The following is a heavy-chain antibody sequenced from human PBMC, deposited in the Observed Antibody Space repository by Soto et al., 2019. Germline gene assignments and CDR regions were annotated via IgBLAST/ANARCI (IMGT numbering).Heavy chain of an antibody. J-gene: IGHJ4*02. D-gene: IGHD4-17*01. CDR1: GFAFHDYA. Sequence: DVQLVESGGGLVQPGGSLRLSCAASGFAFHDYAIHWVRQAPGKGLEWVSGISWNSGSIGYADSVKGRFIISRDNAKNSQYLQMNSLRPEDTALYYCAVFRTVTTPLDCWGQGTLVTVSS. CDR2: ISWNSGSI. V-gene: IGHV3-9*01. CDR3: AVFRTVTTPLDC.